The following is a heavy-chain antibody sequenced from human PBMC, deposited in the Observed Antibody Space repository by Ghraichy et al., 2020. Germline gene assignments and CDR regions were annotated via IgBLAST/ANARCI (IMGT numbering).Heavy chain of an antibody. D-gene: IGHD4/OR15-4a*01. J-gene: IGHJ4*02. CDR3: ARDGAGVSN. CDR2: IYHSGST. CDR1: GGSISSGGYS. Sequence: SETLSLTCAVSGGSISSGGYSWSWIRQPPGKGLEWIGYIYHSGSTYYNPSLKSRVTISVDRSKNQFSLKLSSVTAADTAVYYCARDGAGVSNWGQGTLVTVSS. V-gene: IGHV4-30-2*01.